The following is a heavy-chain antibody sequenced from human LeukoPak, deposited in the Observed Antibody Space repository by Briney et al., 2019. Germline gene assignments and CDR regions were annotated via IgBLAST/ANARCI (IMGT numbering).Heavy chain of an antibody. J-gene: IGHJ4*02. CDR1: GFTFSSYW. Sequence: GGSLRLSCAASGFTFSSYWMHWVRQVPGKGLVWVSRINSDGSSTSYADSMKGRFTISRDNAKNTLYLQMDSLRAEDTAVYYCGRAILGPSDYWGQGTLVTVSS. D-gene: IGHD7-27*01. CDR2: INSDGSST. V-gene: IGHV3-74*01. CDR3: GRAILGPSDY.